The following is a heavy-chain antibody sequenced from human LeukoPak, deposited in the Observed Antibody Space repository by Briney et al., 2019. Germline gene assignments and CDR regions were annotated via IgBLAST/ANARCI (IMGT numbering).Heavy chain of an antibody. CDR2: IYHSGST. Sequence: PSETLSLTCTVSGYSISSGYYWGWIRQPPGKGLEWIGSIYHSGSTYYNPSLKSRVTISVDTSKNQFSLKLSSVTAADTAVYYCAITLGYCSGGSCYSETDYWGQGTLVTVSS. D-gene: IGHD2-15*01. CDR1: GYSISSGYY. CDR3: AITLGYCSGGSCYSETDY. V-gene: IGHV4-38-2*02. J-gene: IGHJ4*02.